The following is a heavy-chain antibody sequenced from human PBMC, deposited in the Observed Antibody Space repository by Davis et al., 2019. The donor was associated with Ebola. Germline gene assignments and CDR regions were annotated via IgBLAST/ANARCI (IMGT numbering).Heavy chain of an antibody. J-gene: IGHJ6*02. D-gene: IGHD2/OR15-2a*01. CDR3: AKGGARYFYHYYGMDV. CDR2: ISGSGATT. Sequence: GESLKISCAASGFTFDDYAMHWVRQAPGKGLEWVSGISGSGATTYYADSVKGRFTISRDNSKNTLYLQMNSLRADDTALYYCAKGGARYFYHYYGMDVWGQGTTVTVSS. V-gene: IGHV3-23*01. CDR1: GFTFDDYA.